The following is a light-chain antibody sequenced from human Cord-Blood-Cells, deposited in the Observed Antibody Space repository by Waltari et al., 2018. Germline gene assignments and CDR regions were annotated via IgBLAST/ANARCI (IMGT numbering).Light chain of an antibody. CDR1: QSISSY. J-gene: IGKJ5*01. V-gene: IGKV1-39*01. CDR2: AAS. Sequence: DIQMTQSPSSLSASVGDSVTITCRASQSISSYLNWYQQKPGKAPKLLIYAASSLQSGVPSRFSGSGSGTDFTLTISSLQSEDFATYYCQQSYSTLITFGQGTRLEIK. CDR3: QQSYSTLIT.